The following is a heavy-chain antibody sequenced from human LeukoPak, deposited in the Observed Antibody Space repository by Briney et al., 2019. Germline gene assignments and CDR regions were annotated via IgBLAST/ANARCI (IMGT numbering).Heavy chain of an antibody. CDR2: IGGRDGST. Sequence: PGGSLRLSCAASGFTFSSYGMSWVRQAPGKGLEWVSAIGGRDGSTYYADSVKGRFTISRDNSKNTLYVQMNSLRAEDTAVYFCAKWKYSNSGIDDYWGQGTLVTVSS. J-gene: IGHJ4*02. D-gene: IGHD6-6*01. CDR3: AKWKYSNSGIDDY. CDR1: GFTFSSYG. V-gene: IGHV3-23*01.